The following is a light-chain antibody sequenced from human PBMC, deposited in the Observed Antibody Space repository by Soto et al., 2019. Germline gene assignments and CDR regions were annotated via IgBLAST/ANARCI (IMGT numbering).Light chain of an antibody. CDR1: SSIIGAGYD. Sequence: QSVLTQPPSVSGAPGQTVIISCTGSSSIIGAGYDVHWYQQLPGTAPKLLIYSNNNRPSGVPDRLSGSKSGTSASLAITGLQVEDEADYYCQSYDSSLSAAVFGGGTKLTVL. CDR3: QSYDSSLSAAV. J-gene: IGLJ2*01. V-gene: IGLV1-40*01. CDR2: SNN.